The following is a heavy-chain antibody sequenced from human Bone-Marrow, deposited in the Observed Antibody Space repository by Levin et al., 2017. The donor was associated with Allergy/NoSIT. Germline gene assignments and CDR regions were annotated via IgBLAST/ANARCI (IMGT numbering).Heavy chain of an antibody. V-gene: IGHV3-7*01. CDR3: TRDEQQPGDS. CDR1: GFTFSSYW. Sequence: SGESLKISCAASGFTFSSYWMSWVRQAPGKGLEWVANINQDGSGKSYVDSVKGRFTISRDNAKSSLYLQMHSLRAEDTAVYYCTRDEQQPGDSWGQGTLVTVSS. D-gene: IGHD6-13*01. CDR2: INQDGSGK. J-gene: IGHJ4*02.